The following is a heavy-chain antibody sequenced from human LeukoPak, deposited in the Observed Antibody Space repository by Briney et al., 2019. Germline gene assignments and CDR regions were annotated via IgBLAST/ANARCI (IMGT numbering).Heavy chain of an antibody. V-gene: IGHV3-23*01. Sequence: GGSLRLSCAASGFTFSSYAMSWVRQAPGKGLEWVSAISGSGGSTYYADSVKGRFTISRDNSKNTLYLQMNSLRAEDTAVYYCARYDSRDDAFDIWGQGTMVTVSS. CDR2: ISGSGGST. D-gene: IGHD3-22*01. CDR1: GFTFSSYA. CDR3: ARYDSRDDAFDI. J-gene: IGHJ3*02.